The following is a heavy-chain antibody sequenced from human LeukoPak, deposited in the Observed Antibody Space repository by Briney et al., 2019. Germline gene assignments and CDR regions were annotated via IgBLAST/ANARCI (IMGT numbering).Heavy chain of an antibody. CDR1: GGSFSGYY. V-gene: IGHV4-34*01. J-gene: IGHJ4*02. CDR2: INHSGST. CDR3: ARRNYYGSGSYCFDY. D-gene: IGHD3-10*01. Sequence: RPSETLSLTCAGYGGSFSGYYWSWIRQPPGKGLEWVGEINHSGSTNYNPSLNCPVTISVDTSKNQFSLKLSSVTAADTAVYYCARRNYYGSGSYCFDYWGQGTLVTVSS.